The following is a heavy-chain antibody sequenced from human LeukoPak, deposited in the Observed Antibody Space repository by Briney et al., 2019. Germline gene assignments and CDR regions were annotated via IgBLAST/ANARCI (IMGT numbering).Heavy chain of an antibody. V-gene: IGHV1-8*01. D-gene: IGHD3-3*01. CDR1: GYTFTSYD. CDR2: MHPNSGNT. J-gene: IGHJ4*02. Sequence: GASVKVSCKASGYTFTSYDINWVRQATGQGLEWMGWMHPNSGNTGYAQKFQGRVTMTRNTSISTAYMELSSLRSEDTAVYYCARGPVLRTIFGVVIWRYFDYWGQGTLVTVSS. CDR3: ARGPVLRTIFGVVIWRYFDY.